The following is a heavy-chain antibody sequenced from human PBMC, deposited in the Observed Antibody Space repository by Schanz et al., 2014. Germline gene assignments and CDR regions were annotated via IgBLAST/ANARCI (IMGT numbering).Heavy chain of an antibody. CDR1: GGTFSTYP. CDR2: MNPDSGNT. D-gene: IGHD3-10*01. CDR3: ARGRGFYDY. J-gene: IGHJ4*02. V-gene: IGHV1-8*02. Sequence: QVQLVQSGAEVKKPGSSMKVSCKASGGTFSTYPINWVRQAPGQGLEWMGWMNPDSGNTGYAQKFQGRVTMTRNTSISTAYMELSSLRSEDTAVHYCARGRGFYDYWGQGTLVTVSS.